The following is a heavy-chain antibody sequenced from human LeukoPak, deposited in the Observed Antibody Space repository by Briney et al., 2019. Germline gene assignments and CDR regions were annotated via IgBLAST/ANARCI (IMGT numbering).Heavy chain of an antibody. CDR3: TKKRTLVSKDGLDV. V-gene: IGHV3-30*18. CDR2: ISYHGSKE. CDR1: GFTFSNYD. J-gene: IGHJ6*02. D-gene: IGHD4/OR15-4a*01. Sequence: PGGSLRLSCAASGFTFSNYDMHWVRQAPGKGPEWVAAISYHGSKEYYKDSDKGRFTISRDNAKNTLYLQMNSLRAEDTAVYYCTKKRTLVSKDGLDVWGQGTTVTVSS.